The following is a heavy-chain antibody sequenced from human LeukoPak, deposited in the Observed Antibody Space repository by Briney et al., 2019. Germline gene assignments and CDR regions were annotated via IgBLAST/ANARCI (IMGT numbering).Heavy chain of an antibody. J-gene: IGHJ6*03. CDR2: IRYDGSNK. CDR1: GFTFSSYG. V-gene: IGHV3-30*02. Sequence: PGGSLRLSCAASGFTFSSYGMHWVRQAPGKGLEWVAFIRYDGSNKYYADSVKGRFTISRDNSKNTLYLQMNSLRAEDTAVYYCAKGNGDYYYHYMDVWGKGTTVTISS. CDR3: AKGNGDYYYHYMDV. D-gene: IGHD3-10*01.